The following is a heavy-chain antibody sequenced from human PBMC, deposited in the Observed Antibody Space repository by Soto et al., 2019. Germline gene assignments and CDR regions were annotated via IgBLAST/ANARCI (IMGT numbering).Heavy chain of an antibody. CDR1: GGSFSGYY. J-gene: IGHJ5*02. CDR3: ARVRDWFDP. D-gene: IGHD3-3*01. Sequence: SETLSLTGAVYGGSFSGYYWNWIRQPPGKGLEWIEEIDHSGYTNYNPSLKSLVTISVDTAKNQFSLRLTSVTAADTAVYYCARVRDWFDPWGQGTLVTSPQ. V-gene: IGHV4-34*01. CDR2: IDHSGYT.